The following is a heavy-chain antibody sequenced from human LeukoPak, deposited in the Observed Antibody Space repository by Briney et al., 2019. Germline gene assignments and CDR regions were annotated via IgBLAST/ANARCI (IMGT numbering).Heavy chain of an antibody. D-gene: IGHD6-19*01. V-gene: IGHV4-59*01. Sequence: PSETLSLTCTVSGGSISSYYWSWIRQPPGKGLEWIGYIYYSGSTNYNPSLKSRVTISVDTSKNQFSLKLSSATAADTAVYYCARGRVAGTGDYFDYWGQGTLVTVSS. CDR2: IYYSGST. CDR1: GGSISSYY. J-gene: IGHJ4*02. CDR3: ARGRVAGTGDYFDY.